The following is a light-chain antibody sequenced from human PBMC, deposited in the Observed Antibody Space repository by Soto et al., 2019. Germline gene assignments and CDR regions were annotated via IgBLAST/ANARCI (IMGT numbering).Light chain of an antibody. V-gene: IGKV3-15*01. CDR1: QSVSSN. Sequence: EIVMTQSTATLSVSPGERATLSCRASQSVSSNLAWYQQKPGQAPRLLIYGASTRATGIPARFSGSGSGTESTLSISSLQSEDFAVYYCQQYNNWPPWTFGQGTKVEIK. CDR2: GAS. J-gene: IGKJ1*01. CDR3: QQYNNWPPWT.